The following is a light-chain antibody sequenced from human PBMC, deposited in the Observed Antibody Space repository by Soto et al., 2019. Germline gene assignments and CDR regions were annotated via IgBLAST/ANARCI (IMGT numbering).Light chain of an antibody. J-gene: IGKJ2*01. CDR2: GGS. V-gene: IGKV1-33*01. Sequence: DIQMTQSPSSLSASVGDRVSITCQASQDITDYLNWYQQKPGKAPKLLIYGGSHFEPGVPSRFSGSGSGTAVTFTISSLQPEDVGMYFCQKDETLPSRFGQGTKLEL. CDR1: QDITDY. CDR3: QKDETLPSR.